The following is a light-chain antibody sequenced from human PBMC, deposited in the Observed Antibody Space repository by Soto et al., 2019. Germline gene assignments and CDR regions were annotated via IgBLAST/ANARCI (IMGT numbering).Light chain of an antibody. V-gene: IGKV3-20*01. CDR2: GAS. Sequence: EIVLTQSPGTLSLSPGERATLSCRASQSVSSSYLAWYQQKPGQAPRLLIYGASSRATGIPDRFSGSGSGTDFTLTISRLEPEDFAVYYCQQYGSSPRYTFGQGTKQEIK. J-gene: IGKJ2*01. CDR1: QSVSSSY. CDR3: QQYGSSPRYT.